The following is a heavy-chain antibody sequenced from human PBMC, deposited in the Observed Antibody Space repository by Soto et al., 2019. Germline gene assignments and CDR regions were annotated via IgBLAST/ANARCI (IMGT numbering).Heavy chain of an antibody. CDR1: GGSISSYY. CDR2: IYYSGST. CDR3: ARGPHLEWLLLDYYYYGMDV. D-gene: IGHD3-3*01. J-gene: IGHJ6*02. V-gene: IGHV4-59*01. Sequence: PSETLSLTCTVSGGSISSYYWSWIRQPPGKGLEWIGYIYYSGSTNYNPSLKSRVTISVDTSKNQFSLKLSSVTAADTAVYYCARGPHLEWLLLDYYYYGMDVWGQGTTVTVSS.